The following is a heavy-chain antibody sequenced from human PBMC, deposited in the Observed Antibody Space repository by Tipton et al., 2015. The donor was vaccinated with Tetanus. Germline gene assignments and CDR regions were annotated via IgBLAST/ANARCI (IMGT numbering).Heavy chain of an antibody. V-gene: IGHV4-4*07. CDR2: IYINGRN. J-gene: IGHJ5*02. CDR3: ARDRGFTTYNYFDP. D-gene: IGHD5-24*01. CDR1: GGSISSYF. Sequence: TLSLTCSVSGGSISSYFWSWIRQPAGKGPEWIGRIYINGRNNHNPSLKSRVTMSIDTSKNQFSLNLRSVTAADTAVYYCARDRGFTTYNYFDPWGQGTLVTVSS.